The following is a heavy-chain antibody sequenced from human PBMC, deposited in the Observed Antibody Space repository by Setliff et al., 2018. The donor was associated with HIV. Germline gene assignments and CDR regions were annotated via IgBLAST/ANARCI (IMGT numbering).Heavy chain of an antibody. CDR1: GGSISTSRYY. CDR2: INYRGNT. V-gene: IGHV4-39*01. CDR3: AGFSYNFWVYRFDH. J-gene: IGHJ4*02. D-gene: IGHD3-3*01. Sequence: PSETLSLTCTVSGGSISTSRYYWGWIRQPPGKGLEWIGSINYRGNTYYNPSLKSRAAISVDTSKNQIALKLSSVTDADTAVYYCAGFSYNFWVYRFDHWGQGALVTVSS.